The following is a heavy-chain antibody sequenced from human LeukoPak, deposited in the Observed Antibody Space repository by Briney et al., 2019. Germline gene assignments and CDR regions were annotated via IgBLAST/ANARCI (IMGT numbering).Heavy chain of an antibody. J-gene: IGHJ3*02. V-gene: IGHV3-53*05. CDR3: AKDIVHRVYDVFDI. CDR1: GFTVSINS. Sequence: GGSLRLSCTVSGFTVSINSMSWVRQAPGKGLEWVSFYSGGNTHYSDSVKGRFTISRDNAKNSLYLQMNSLRAEDTALYYCAKDIVHRVYDVFDIWGQGTMVTVSS. D-gene: IGHD2-15*01. CDR2: YSGGNT.